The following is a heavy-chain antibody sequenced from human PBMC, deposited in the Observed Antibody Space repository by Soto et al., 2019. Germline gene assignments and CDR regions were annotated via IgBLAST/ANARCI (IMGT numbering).Heavy chain of an antibody. CDR3: ARRGRSAAGAFDI. D-gene: IGHD5-12*01. V-gene: IGHV4-34*01. Sequence: PSDTLSLTCAVYGGSFSGYYWSWIRQPPGKGLEWIGEINHSGSTNYNPSLKSRVTISVDTSKNQFSLKLSSVTAADTAVYYCARRGRSAAGAFDIWGQGTMVTVSS. CDR1: GGSFSGYY. CDR2: INHSGST. J-gene: IGHJ3*02.